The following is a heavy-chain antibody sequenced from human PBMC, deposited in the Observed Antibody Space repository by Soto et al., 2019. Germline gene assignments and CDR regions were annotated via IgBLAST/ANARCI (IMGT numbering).Heavy chain of an antibody. CDR2: INPNSGGT. CDR3: ARARGRYCSGGSCQYYFDD. Sequence: ASVKVSCKASGYTFTGYYMHWVRQAPGQGLEWMGWINPNSGGTNYAQKFQGWVTMTRDTSISIAYMELSRLRSDDTAVYYCARARGRYCSGGSCQYYFDDWGQGTLVTVAS. CDR1: GYTFTGYY. V-gene: IGHV1-2*04. J-gene: IGHJ4*02. D-gene: IGHD2-15*01.